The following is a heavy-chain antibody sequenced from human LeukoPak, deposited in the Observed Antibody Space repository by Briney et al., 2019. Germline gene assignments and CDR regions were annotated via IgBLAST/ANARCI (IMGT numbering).Heavy chain of an antibody. CDR1: GFTISSCS. J-gene: IGHJ4*02. D-gene: IGHD3/OR15-3a*01. CDR2: INSVGST. Sequence: GGSLRLSCAASGFTISSCSMSWVRQAPGKGLEWVSAINSVGSTYYADSVKGRFTISRDNTKNSLYLQMNSLRAEDTAVYYCARRGLAFDYWGQGTLVTVSS. CDR3: ARRGLAFDY. V-gene: IGHV3-23*01.